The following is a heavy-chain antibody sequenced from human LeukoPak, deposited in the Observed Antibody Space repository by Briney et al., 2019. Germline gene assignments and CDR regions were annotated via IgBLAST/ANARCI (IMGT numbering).Heavy chain of an antibody. CDR1: GLTFSSYG. CDR2: IWYDGSNK. CDR3: ARDPGTTQFDY. D-gene: IGHD1-7*01. J-gene: IGHJ4*02. Sequence: GGSLRLSCAASGLTFSSYGMHWVRQAPGKGLEWVAVIWYDGSNKYYADSVKGRFTISRDNSKNTLYLQMNSLRAEDTAVYYCARDPGTTQFDYWGQGTLVTVSS. V-gene: IGHV3-33*01.